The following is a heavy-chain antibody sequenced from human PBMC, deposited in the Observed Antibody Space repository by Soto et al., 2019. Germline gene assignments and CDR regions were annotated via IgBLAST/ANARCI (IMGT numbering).Heavy chain of an antibody. CDR3: ARVSGICSTSCYRYGMDV. CDR2: INPNSGGT. Sequence: GASVKVSCKASGYTFTGYYMHWVRQAPGQGLEWMGWINPNSGGTNYAQKFQGWVTMTRDTSISTAYMELSRLRSDDTAVYYCARVSGICSTSCYRYGMDVWGKGTTVTVSS. J-gene: IGHJ6*04. V-gene: IGHV1-2*04. D-gene: IGHD2-2*02. CDR1: GYTFTGYY.